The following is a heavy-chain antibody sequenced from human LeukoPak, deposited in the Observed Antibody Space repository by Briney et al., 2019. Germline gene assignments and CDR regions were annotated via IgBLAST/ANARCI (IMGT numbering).Heavy chain of an antibody. V-gene: IGHV1-2*02. J-gene: IGHJ5*02. CDR2: INPNSGGT. CDR1: GYTFIAYY. D-gene: IGHD3-10*01. CDR3: ARDRITMVRGVLWFDP. Sequence: GASVNVSCKASGYTFIAYYMHWVRPATGQGLDWMGWINPNSGGTNYAQKFQGRVTMTRDTSISAAYMELSRLRSDDTAVYYCARDRITMVRGVLWFDPWGQGTLVTVSS.